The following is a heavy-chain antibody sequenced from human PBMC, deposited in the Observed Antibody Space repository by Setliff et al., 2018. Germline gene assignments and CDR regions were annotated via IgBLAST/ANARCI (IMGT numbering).Heavy chain of an antibody. CDR1: GYSISSGYY. D-gene: IGHD3-3*01. V-gene: IGHV4-38-2*01. CDR2: IDHSGST. CDR3: ALSDHYPFYYDY. J-gene: IGHJ4*02. Sequence: ETLSLTCAVSGYSISSGYYWGWIRQPPGKGLEWIGSIDHSGSTHYNPSLKSRVTISEDTSRSQFSLKLTSVTTADTAVYYCALSDHYPFYYDYWGLGTLVTVSS.